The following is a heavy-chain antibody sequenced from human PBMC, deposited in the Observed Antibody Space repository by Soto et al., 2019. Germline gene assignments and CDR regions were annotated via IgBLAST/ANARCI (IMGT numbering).Heavy chain of an antibody. CDR1: GYTLTELS. D-gene: IGHD3-3*01. J-gene: IGHJ5*02. Sequence: QVQLVQSGAEVKKPGASVKVSCKVSGYTLTELSMHWVRQAPGKGLEWMGGFDPEDGETTYAQKFQGRVTMTEDTSTDTPYMELSSLRSEDTAVYYCATKGLRFLEWLLLDNWFDPWGQGTLVTVSS. CDR2: FDPEDGET. CDR3: ATKGLRFLEWLLLDNWFDP. V-gene: IGHV1-24*01.